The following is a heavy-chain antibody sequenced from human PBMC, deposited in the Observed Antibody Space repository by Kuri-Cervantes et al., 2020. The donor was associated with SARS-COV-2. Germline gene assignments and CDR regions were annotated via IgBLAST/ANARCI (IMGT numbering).Heavy chain of an antibody. Sequence: ASAKVSCKASGYTFTSYAMHWVRQAPGQRLEWMGWINAGNGNTKYSQKFQGRVTITRDTSASTAYMELSSLKSEDTAVYYCARGGRDSSGGEAFDIWGQGTMVTVSS. CDR3: ARGGRDSSGGEAFDI. J-gene: IGHJ3*02. CDR1: GYTFTSYA. V-gene: IGHV1-3*01. D-gene: IGHD3-22*01. CDR2: INAGNGNT.